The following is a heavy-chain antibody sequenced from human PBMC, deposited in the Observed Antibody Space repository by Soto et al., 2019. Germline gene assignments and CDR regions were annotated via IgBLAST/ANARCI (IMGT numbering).Heavy chain of an antibody. D-gene: IGHD6-13*01. CDR2: IYSAGSA. V-gene: IGHV3-66*01. CDR1: GFTVSNYY. CDR3: ARVPSSSYHYFDY. J-gene: IGHJ4*02. Sequence: PGGSLRLSCAASGFTVSNYYMSWVRQAPGRGLEWVSVIYSAGSADFADSVKGRFTISRDNSKNTLYLQMSSLRAEDTAVYYCARVPSSSYHYFDYWGKGTLVTVSS.